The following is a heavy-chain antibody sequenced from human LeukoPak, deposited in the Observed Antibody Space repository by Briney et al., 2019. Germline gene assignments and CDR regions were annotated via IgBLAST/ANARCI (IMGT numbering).Heavy chain of an antibody. CDR2: ISGIGGXT. CDR1: G. CDR3: XXXXXXXXXNWFDP. V-gene: IGHV3-23*01. J-gene: IGHJ5*02. Sequence: GXXXXRQXXGXXXXXXXAISGIGGXTXXADSVKGRFTISRXXXKXXXHXQMNSLRDEDTAVYYCXXXXXXXXXNWFDPWGQGTLVTVSS. D-gene: IGHD2-8*01.